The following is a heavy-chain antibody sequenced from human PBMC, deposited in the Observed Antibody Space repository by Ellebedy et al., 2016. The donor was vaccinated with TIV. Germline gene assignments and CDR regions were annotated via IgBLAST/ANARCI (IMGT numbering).Heavy chain of an antibody. CDR3: ARVCGGTSPCFDY. Sequence: MPSETLSLTCAVYGGSFSGYYWSWIRQPPGKGLQWIGYVYSSGSTNYNPSLKSRVTISVDTSKTQFSLKLTSVTAADTAVYFCARVCGGTSPCFDYWGQGTLVTVSS. V-gene: IGHV4-59*01. J-gene: IGHJ4*02. CDR2: VYSSGST. CDR1: GGSFSGYY. D-gene: IGHD2-21*01.